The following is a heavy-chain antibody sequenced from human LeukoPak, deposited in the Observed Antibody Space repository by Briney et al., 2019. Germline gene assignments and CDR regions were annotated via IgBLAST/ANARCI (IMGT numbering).Heavy chain of an antibody. CDR2: ISSSGSTI. V-gene: IGHV3-48*03. Sequence: GGSLRLSCAASGFTFSSYEMNWFRQAPGRGVEWVPYISSSGSTIYYADSVKGRFTISRDNAKNSLYLQMNSLRAEDTAVYYCARGDYYYYYGMDVWGKGTTVTVSS. CDR1: GFTFSSYE. J-gene: IGHJ6*04. CDR3: ARGDYYYYYGMDV.